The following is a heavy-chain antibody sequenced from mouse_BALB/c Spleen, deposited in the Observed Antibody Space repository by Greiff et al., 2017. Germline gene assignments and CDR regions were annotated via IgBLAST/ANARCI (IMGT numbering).Heavy chain of an antibody. V-gene: IGHV1S81*02. D-gene: IGHD2-4*01. Sequence: VQLQESGAELVKPGASVKLSCKASGYTFTSYWMHWVKQRPGQGLEWIGEINPSNGRTNYNEKFKSKATLTVDKSSSTAYMQLSSLTSEDSAVYYCARSTMITTIAYWGQGTLVTVSA. CDR1: GYTFTSYW. CDR3: ARSTMITTIAY. CDR2: INPSNGRT. J-gene: IGHJ3*01.